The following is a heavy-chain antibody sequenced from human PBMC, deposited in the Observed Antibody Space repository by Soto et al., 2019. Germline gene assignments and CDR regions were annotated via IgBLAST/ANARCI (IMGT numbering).Heavy chain of an antibody. CDR1: GFTFSSYG. CDR2: ISYDGSNK. J-gene: IGHJ6*02. Sequence: LRLSCAASGFTFSSYGMHWVRQAPGKGLEWVAVISYDGSNKYYADSVKGRFTISRDNSKNTLYLQMSSLRAEDTAVYYCVKDGSSGWPYYYGMDVWGQGTTVTVSS. D-gene: IGHD6-19*01. V-gene: IGHV3-30*18. CDR3: VKDGSSGWPYYYGMDV.